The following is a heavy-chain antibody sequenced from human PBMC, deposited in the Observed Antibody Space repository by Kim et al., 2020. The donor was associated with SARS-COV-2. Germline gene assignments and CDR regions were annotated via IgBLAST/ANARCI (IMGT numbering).Heavy chain of an antibody. J-gene: IGHJ4*02. CDR1: GFTFSNYA. CDR3: AKFTSGWFEDY. Sequence: GGSLRLSCAASGFTFSNYAMTWVRQAPGKGLEWVSTITGDNGNTYYADSVKGRFTISRDNSKNTLSLQMNSLRVEDTAVYYCAKFTSGWFEDYWGQGTLVTVSS. V-gene: IGHV3-23*01. CDR2: ITGDNGNT. D-gene: IGHD6-19*01.